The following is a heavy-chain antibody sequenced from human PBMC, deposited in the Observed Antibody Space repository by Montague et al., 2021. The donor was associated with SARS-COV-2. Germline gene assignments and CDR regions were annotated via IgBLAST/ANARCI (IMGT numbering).Heavy chain of an antibody. D-gene: IGHD3-10*01. CDR3: DMGRVRGALFDYYYYGMDV. Sequence: SETLSLTCAVYGGSFSGYYWGWIRQHPGKGLEWSGEINHSGSTNYNTSLKSRVTISVDTSKNQFSLKLSSVTTAETAVYYCDMGRVRGALFDYYYYGMDVWGQGTTVTVSS. CDR1: GGSFSGYY. J-gene: IGHJ6*02. V-gene: IGHV4-34*01. CDR2: INHSGST.